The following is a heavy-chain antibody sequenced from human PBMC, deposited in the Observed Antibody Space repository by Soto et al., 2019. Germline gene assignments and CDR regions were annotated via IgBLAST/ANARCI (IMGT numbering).Heavy chain of an antibody. CDR2: ISGSGGST. V-gene: IGHV3-23*01. D-gene: IGHD6-6*01. CDR3: GKDLRVAGPAYSSSFDY. CDR1: GFTFSSYA. Sequence: PGGSLRLSCAASGFTFSSYAMSWVRQAPGKGLEWVSAISGSGGSTYYADSVKGRFTISRDNSKNTLYLQMNSLRAEDTAVYYCGKDLRVAGPAYSSSFDYWGQGTLVT. J-gene: IGHJ4*02.